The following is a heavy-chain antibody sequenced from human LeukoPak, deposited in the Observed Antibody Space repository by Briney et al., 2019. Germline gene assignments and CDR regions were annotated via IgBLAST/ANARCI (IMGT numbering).Heavy chain of an antibody. V-gene: IGHV5-51*01. D-gene: IGHD5-18*01. Sequence: GESLKISCKASGYSFTSYWIGWVRQMPGKGLEWMGIIYPGDSDTRYSPSFQGQVTISVDKSISTAYLQWSSLKASDTAMYYCARGSNTAMVTGDYWGQGTLVTVYS. CDR1: GYSFTSYW. CDR3: ARGSNTAMVTGDY. CDR2: IYPGDSDT. J-gene: IGHJ4*02.